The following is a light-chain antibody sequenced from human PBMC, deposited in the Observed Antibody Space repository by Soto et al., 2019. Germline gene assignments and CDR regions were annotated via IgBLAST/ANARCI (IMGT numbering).Light chain of an antibody. J-gene: IGKJ2*01. V-gene: IGKV3D-15*01. CDR1: QSVSTN. CDR3: QHHNTWPPVYT. CDR2: DAS. Sequence: EMVLTQSPATLSVSPGGRATLSCRGSQSVSTNLAWYQQKPGQAPRLLIYDASTRATAIPARFSGSGSGTEFTLTISSLQSDDFAVYYCQHHNTWPPVYTFGLGTKLEIK.